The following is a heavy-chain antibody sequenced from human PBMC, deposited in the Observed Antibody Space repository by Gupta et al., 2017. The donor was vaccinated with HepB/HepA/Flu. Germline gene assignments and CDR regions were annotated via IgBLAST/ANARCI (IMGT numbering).Heavy chain of an antibody. CDR2: IYYSGST. V-gene: IGHV4-31*03. CDR3: ARVSGHYDFWSGSANWYYFDY. J-gene: IGHJ4*02. CDR1: GGSISSGGYY. D-gene: IGHD3-3*01. Sequence: QVQLQESGPGLVKPSQTLSLTCTVSGGSISSGGYYWSWIRQHPGKGLEWIGYIYYSGSTYYNPSLKSRVTISVDTSKNQFSLKLSSVTAADTAVYYCARVSGHYDFWSGSANWYYFDYWGQGTLVTVSS.